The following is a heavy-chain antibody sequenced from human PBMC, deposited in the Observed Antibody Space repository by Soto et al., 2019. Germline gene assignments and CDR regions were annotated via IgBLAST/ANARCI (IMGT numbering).Heavy chain of an antibody. V-gene: IGHV5-10-1*01. Sequence: EVQLVQSGAEVKKPGESLRISCKGSGYSFTSYWISWVRQMPGKGLEWMGRIDPSDSYTNYSPSFQGHVTISADKSISTAYLQWSSMKASDTAMYYCARRGTVAGPNDAFDTWGQGTMVTVSS. CDR2: IDPSDSYT. CDR1: GYSFTSYW. D-gene: IGHD6-19*01. J-gene: IGHJ3*02. CDR3: ARRGTVAGPNDAFDT.